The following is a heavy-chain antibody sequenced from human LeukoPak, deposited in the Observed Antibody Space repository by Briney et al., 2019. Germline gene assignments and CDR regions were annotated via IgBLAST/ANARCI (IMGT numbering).Heavy chain of an antibody. D-gene: IGHD3-22*01. Sequence: SETLSLTCAVYGGSFSGYYWSWIRQPPEKGLEWIGEINHSGSTNYNPSLKSRVTISVDTSKNQFSLKLSSVTAADTAVYYCARGIVAMRVFYYWGQGTLVTVSS. CDR3: ARGIVAMRVFYY. V-gene: IGHV4-34*01. CDR2: INHSGST. J-gene: IGHJ4*02. CDR1: GGSFSGYY.